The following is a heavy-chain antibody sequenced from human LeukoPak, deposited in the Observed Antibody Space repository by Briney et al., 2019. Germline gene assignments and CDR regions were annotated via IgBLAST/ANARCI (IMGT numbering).Heavy chain of an antibody. CDR1: VGSISSYY. CDR3: ARESSSSWYGNWFDP. CDR2: IYYSGST. V-gene: IGHV4-59*01. Sequence: SETLSLTCCVPVGSISSYYWSWIRQPPGKVLEWIGYIYYSGSTNYNPSLKSRVTISVDTSKNLFSLKLSAVTAADTAVYYCARESSSSWYGNWFDPWGQGTLVTVSS. J-gene: IGHJ5*02. D-gene: IGHD6-13*01.